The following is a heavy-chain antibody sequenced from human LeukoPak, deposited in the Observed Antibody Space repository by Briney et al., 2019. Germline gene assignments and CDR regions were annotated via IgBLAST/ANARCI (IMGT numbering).Heavy chain of an antibody. CDR3: AKVDVRGNAVDAIV. Sequence: GGSLRLSCAASGFIISDFAMHWVRQAPGKGLEWVSYIKYDGSLKYYVDSVKGRFTISRDNSKNTLFLQMNSLTPEDTAIYYCAKVDVRGNAVDAIVWGHGTQVTVSS. J-gene: IGHJ4*01. D-gene: IGHD2-2*01. V-gene: IGHV3-30*02. CDR1: GFIISDFA. CDR2: IKYDGSLK.